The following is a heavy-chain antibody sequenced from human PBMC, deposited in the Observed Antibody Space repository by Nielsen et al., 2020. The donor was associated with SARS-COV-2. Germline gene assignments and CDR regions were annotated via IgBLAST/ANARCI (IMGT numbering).Heavy chain of an antibody. CDR3: ATSTSRTPNWFDP. D-gene: IGHD2-2*01. Sequence: GESLKISCAASGFTFSSYSMNWVRQAPGKGLEWVSSISSSSSYIYYADSVKGRFTISRDNAKNSLYLQMNSLRAEDTAVYYCATSTSRTPNWFDPWGQGTLVTVSS. V-gene: IGHV3-21*01. J-gene: IGHJ5*02. CDR1: GFTFSSYS. CDR2: ISSSSSYI.